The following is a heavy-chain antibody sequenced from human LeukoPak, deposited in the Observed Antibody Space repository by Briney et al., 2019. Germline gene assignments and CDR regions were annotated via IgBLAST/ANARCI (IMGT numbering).Heavy chain of an antibody. V-gene: IGHV3-7*01. CDR2: IKQDGSEK. CDR1: GFTFSSYW. D-gene: IGHD6-13*01. J-gene: IGHJ4*02. CDR3: ARDEDIRQWREGIAAAVDY. Sequence: PGGSLRLSXAASGFTFSSYWMSWVRQPPGKGLEWVANIKQDGSEKDYVDSVKGRFTISRDNAKNSLYLQMNSLRAEDTAVYYCARDEDIRQWREGIAAAVDYWGQGTLVTVSS.